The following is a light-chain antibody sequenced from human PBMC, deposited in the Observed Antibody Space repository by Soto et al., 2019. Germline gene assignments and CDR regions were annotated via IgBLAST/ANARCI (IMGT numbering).Light chain of an antibody. CDR3: QHRRT. J-gene: IGKJ3*01. CDR2: DAS. V-gene: IGKV3-11*01. Sequence: EVVLTQSPATLSLSPGERATLSCRASQSVGNYLAWYQQKPGQAPRLLIYDASNRATGIPARYSGSGSEKDFTLTISNLEPEDYAVYYCQHRRTFGRGTKVDIK. CDR1: QSVGNY.